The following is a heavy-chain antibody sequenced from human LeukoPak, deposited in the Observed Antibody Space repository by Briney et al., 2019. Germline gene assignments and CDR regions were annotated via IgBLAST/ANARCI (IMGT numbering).Heavy chain of an antibody. J-gene: IGHJ4*02. D-gene: IGHD7-27*01. V-gene: IGHV3-48*01. CDR1: GFTFSNYA. CDR2: ISTSISTI. CDR3: ARGTNWGYDY. Sequence: GGSLRLSCAASGFTFSNYAMHWVRQAPGKGLEWVSYISTSISTISYADSVKGRFTISRDNANNSLYLQMNSLRAEDTALYYCARGTNWGYDYWGQGTLVTVSS.